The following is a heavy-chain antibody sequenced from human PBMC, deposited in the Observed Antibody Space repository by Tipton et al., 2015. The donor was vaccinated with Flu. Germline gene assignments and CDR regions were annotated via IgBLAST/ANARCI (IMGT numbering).Heavy chain of an antibody. CDR3: ATAAGSHNYYYYAMDV. D-gene: IGHD6-13*01. J-gene: IGHJ6*02. CDR1: GDSITSGGLY. Sequence: TLSLTCTVSGDSITSGGLYWSWIRQPAGKGLEWIGRINTSGSTDYNPSLQSRVTISVDTSKNQFSLRLSSVTAADTAVYYCATAAGSHNYYYYAMDVWGQWTTVTVSS. CDR2: INTSGST. V-gene: IGHV4-61*02.